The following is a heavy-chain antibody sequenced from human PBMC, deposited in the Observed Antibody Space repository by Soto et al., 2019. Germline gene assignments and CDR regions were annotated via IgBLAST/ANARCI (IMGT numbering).Heavy chain of an antibody. CDR1: GCSISSGGYS. Sequence: SETLSLTCAVSGCSISSGGYSWSWIRQPPGKGLEWIGYIYHSGSTYYNPSLKSRVTISVDTSKNQFSLKLTSVTAADTAVYYCARDKITGLFDYWGQGTLVTVSS. D-gene: IGHD2-8*02. J-gene: IGHJ4*02. V-gene: IGHV4-30-2*01. CDR3: ARDKITGLFDY. CDR2: IYHSGST.